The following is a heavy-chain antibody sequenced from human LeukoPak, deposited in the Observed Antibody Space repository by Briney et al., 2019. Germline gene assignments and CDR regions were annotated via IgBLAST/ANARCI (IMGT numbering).Heavy chain of an antibody. D-gene: IGHD3-22*01. CDR3: AAYYYDSSGYLNFDY. J-gene: IGHJ4*02. CDR2: INWNGGST. CDR1: GFTFDDYG. Sequence: PGGSLRLSCAASGFTFDDYGMSWVRQAPGKGLEWVSGINWNGGSTGYADSVKGRFTISRDNAKNSLYLQMNSLRAEDTALYYRAAYYYDSSGYLNFDYWGQGTLVTVSS. V-gene: IGHV3-20*04.